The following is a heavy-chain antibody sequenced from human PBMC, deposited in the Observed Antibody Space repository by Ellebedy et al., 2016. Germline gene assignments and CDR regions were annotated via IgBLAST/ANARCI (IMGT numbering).Heavy chain of an antibody. J-gene: IGHJ3*02. CDR1: GYTFTSYD. V-gene: IGHV1-8*01. CDR3: ATDRDIVATIPAFDI. D-gene: IGHD5-12*01. Sequence: ASVKVSXXASGYTFTSYDINWVRQATGQGLEWMGWMNPNSGNTGYAQKFQGRVTMTRNTSISTAYMELSSLRSEDTAVYYCATDRDIVATIPAFDIWGQGTMVTVSS. CDR2: MNPNSGNT.